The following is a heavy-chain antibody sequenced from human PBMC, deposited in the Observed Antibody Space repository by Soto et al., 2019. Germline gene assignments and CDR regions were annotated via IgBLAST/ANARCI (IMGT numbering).Heavy chain of an antibody. Sequence: PGETLKISCKGSGYSFTSYWIGWVRQMPGKGLEWMGIIYPGDSDTRYSPSFQGQVTISADKSISTAYLQWSSLKASDTAMYYCARRPRPSQWLVPFDYWGQGTLVTVS. D-gene: IGHD6-19*01. V-gene: IGHV5-51*01. CDR1: GYSFTSYW. CDR3: ARRPRPSQWLVPFDY. CDR2: IYPGDSDT. J-gene: IGHJ4*02.